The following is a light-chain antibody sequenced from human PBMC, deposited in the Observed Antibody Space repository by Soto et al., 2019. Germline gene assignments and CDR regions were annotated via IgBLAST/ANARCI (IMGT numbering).Light chain of an antibody. CDR3: LLYYGTEGV. V-gene: IGLV7-43*01. CDR1: TGAVTSGYD. J-gene: IGLJ3*02. Sequence: QAVVTQEPSLTVSQGGTVTLTCASSTGAVTSGYDPNWFQQKPGQPPRALIYGTSNKHSWTPARFSGSLLGGKAVLTLSAVQPEDEADYYCLLYYGTEGVFGGGTKLTVL. CDR2: GTS.